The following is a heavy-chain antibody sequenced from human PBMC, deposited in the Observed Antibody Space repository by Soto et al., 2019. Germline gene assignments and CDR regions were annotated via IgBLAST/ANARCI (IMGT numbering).Heavy chain of an antibody. D-gene: IGHD3-3*01. Sequence: GGSLRLSCAASGFTFSSYEMNWVRQAPGKELEWVSYITSGGSTRNYADPVKGRFTTSRDNAKNSLYLQMNSLRAEDTAVYYCARVLERGGFGMDVWGQGTTVTVSS. CDR1: GFTFSSYE. CDR2: ITSGGSTR. J-gene: IGHJ6*02. CDR3: ARVLERGGFGMDV. V-gene: IGHV3-48*03.